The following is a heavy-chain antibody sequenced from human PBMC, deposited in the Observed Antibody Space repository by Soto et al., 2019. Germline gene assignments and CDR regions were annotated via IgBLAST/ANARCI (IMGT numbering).Heavy chain of an antibody. Sequence: GASVKVSWKASGYTFTGHYIHWVRQAPEQGPEWMGEIGPESGATRYAQKFQGRVTMTRDTSITTVYMELKNLSPGDTAVYYCGRGRSGQIVVFFWGQGTPVTVSS. V-gene: IGHV1-2*02. CDR3: GRGRSGQIVVFF. CDR1: GYTFTGHY. J-gene: IGHJ4*02. CDR2: IGPESGAT. D-gene: IGHD1-26*01.